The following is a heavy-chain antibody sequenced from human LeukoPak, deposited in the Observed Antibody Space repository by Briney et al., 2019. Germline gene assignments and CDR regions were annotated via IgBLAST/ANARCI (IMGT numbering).Heavy chain of an antibody. V-gene: IGHV3-74*01. J-gene: IGHJ6*04. CDR2: INSDGSST. Sequence: GGSLRLSCAASGFTFSSYAMSWVRQAPGKGLEWVSRINSDGSSTSYADSVKGRFTISRDNAKNTLYLQMNSLRAEDTAAYYCARDGDDSTDVWGKGTTVTVSS. D-gene: IGHD3-10*01. CDR1: GFTFSSYA. CDR3: ARDGDDSTDV.